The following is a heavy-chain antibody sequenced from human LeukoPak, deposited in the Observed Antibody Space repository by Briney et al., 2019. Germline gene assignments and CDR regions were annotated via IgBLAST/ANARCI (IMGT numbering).Heavy chain of an antibody. J-gene: IGHJ5*02. CDR1: GFTFSDYY. Sequence: GGSLRLSCAASGFTFSDYYMSWIRQAPGKGLEGVSYISSSGSTIYYADSVKGRVTISRDNAKNSLYLQMNSLRAEDTAVYYCARDPYCGGDCYSAEITWFDPWGQGTLVTVSS. CDR3: ARDPYCGGDCYSAEITWFDP. CDR2: ISSSGSTI. V-gene: IGHV3-11*04. D-gene: IGHD2-21*02.